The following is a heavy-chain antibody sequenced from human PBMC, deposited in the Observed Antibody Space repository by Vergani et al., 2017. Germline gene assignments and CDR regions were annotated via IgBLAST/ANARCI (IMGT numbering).Heavy chain of an antibody. CDR3: ASGYCSSTSCKKGDIWFDP. V-gene: IGHV7-4-1*02. CDR2: INTNTGNP. Sequence: QVQLVQSGSELKKPGASVKVSCKASGYTFTSYAMNWVRQAPGQGLEWMGWINTNTGNPTYAQGFTGRFVFSVDTSVSTAYLQISSLKAEDTAVYYCASGYCSSTSCKKGDIWFDPWGQGTLVTVSS. J-gene: IGHJ5*02. D-gene: IGHD2-2*01. CDR1: GYTFTSYA.